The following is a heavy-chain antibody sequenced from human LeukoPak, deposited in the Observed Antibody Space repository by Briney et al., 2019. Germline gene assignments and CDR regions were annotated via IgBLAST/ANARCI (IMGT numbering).Heavy chain of an antibody. CDR2: INHSGST. J-gene: IGHJ5*02. CDR3: ARVMGGLYDFWSGYYRNWFDP. V-gene: IGHV4-34*01. CDR1: GGSFSGYY. Sequence: PSETLSLTCAAYGGSFSGYYWSWIRQPPGKGLEWIGEINHSGSTNYNPSLKSRVTISVDTSKNQFSLKLSSVTAADTAVYYCARVMGGLYDFWSGYYRNWFDPWGQGTLVTVSS. D-gene: IGHD3-3*01.